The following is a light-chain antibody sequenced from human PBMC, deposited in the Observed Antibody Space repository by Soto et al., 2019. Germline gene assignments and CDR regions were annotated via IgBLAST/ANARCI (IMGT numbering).Light chain of an antibody. Sequence: EIVLTQSPGTLSLSPGERATLSCRASQTLSNSFIAWYQQTPGQAPRLLIYDASNRATGIPARFSGSGSETDFTLTISSLEPEDFAVYYCQQRSSWPPTFGQGTRLEIK. V-gene: IGKV3-11*01. CDR2: DAS. CDR1: QTLSNSF. CDR3: QQRSSWPPT. J-gene: IGKJ5*01.